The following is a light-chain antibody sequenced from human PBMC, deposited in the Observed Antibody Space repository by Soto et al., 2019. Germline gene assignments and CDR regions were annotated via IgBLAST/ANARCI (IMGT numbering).Light chain of an antibody. V-gene: IGKV3-11*01. CDR3: QHGSSWPPMYS. Sequence: DIVLTQSPATLSLSPGERATLSCTASQSVGTSLAWYQQKPGQAPRLLIYDASDRATGTPAKFSGSGSGTDFTLTISNLEPEDFAVYYCQHGSSWPPMYSFGQGTKLEIK. CDR1: QSVGTS. CDR2: DAS. J-gene: IGKJ2*03.